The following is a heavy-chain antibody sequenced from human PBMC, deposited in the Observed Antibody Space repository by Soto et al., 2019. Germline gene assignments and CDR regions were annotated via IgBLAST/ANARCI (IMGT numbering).Heavy chain of an antibody. CDR1: GFTFSSYG. Sequence: QVQLVESGGGVVQPGRSLRLSCAASGFTFSSYGMHWVRQAPGEGLEWVALISYDGSNKYYADSVKGRFTISRDYSKNTLYLQMNSLRAEDTAVYYCAKGPAIVLVPAAMNYYYGMVVWGQGTTVTVSS. D-gene: IGHD2-2*01. CDR3: AKGPAIVLVPAAMNYYYGMVV. V-gene: IGHV3-30*18. CDR2: ISYDGSNK. J-gene: IGHJ6*02.